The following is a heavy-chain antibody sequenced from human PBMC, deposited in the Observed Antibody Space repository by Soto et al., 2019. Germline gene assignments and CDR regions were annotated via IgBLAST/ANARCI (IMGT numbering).Heavy chain of an antibody. V-gene: IGHV4-31*03. Sequence: PSETLSLTCTVSGGSISSGGYYWSWIRQHPGKGLEWIGYIYYRGSTYYNPSLKSRVTISVDTSKNQFSLKLSSVTAADTAVYYCARDPVAGYFDYWGQGTLVTVSS. CDR2: IYYRGST. J-gene: IGHJ4*02. D-gene: IGHD6-19*01. CDR3: ARDPVAGYFDY. CDR1: GGSISSGGYY.